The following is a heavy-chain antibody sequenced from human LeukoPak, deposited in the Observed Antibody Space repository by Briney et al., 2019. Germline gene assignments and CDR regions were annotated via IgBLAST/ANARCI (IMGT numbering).Heavy chain of an antibody. D-gene: IGHD3-22*01. V-gene: IGHV4-59*08. CDR3: ARHGSVSSGALV. J-gene: IGHJ4*02. Sequence: PSETLSLPCTVSGGSISSYYWSWIRQPPGKGLEWIGYIFYSGSTNYNPSLKSRVTISVDTSKNQFSLKLSSVTAADTAVYYCARHGSVSSGALVWGQGTLVTVSS. CDR2: IFYSGST. CDR1: GGSISSYY.